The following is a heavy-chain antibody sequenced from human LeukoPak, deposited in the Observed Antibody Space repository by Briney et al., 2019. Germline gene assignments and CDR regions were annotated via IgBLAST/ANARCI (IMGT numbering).Heavy chain of an antibody. CDR1: GFTFSSYW. CDR2: INSDGSST. Sequence: SGGSLRLSCAASGFTFSSYWMHWVRQAPGKGLVWVSRINSDGSSTSYADSVKGRFTISRDNAKNTVSLQMNSLTIEDTAVYYCVVVVEPPDSDGFDVWGQGTMITVSS. V-gene: IGHV3-74*01. J-gene: IGHJ3*01. CDR3: VVVVEPPDSDGFDV. D-gene: IGHD1-14*01.